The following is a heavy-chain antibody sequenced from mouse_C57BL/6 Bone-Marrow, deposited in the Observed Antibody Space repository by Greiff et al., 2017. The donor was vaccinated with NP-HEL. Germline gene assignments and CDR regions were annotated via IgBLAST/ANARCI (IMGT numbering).Heavy chain of an antibody. CDR1: GFTFSSYA. J-gene: IGHJ2*01. V-gene: IGHV5-4*01. CDR2: ISDGGSYT. D-gene: IGHD2-1*01. Sequence: EVHLVESGGGLVKPGGSLKLSCAASGFTFSSYAMSWVRQTPEKRLEWVATISDGGSYTYYPDNVKGRFTISRDNAKNNLYLQMSHLKSEDTAMYYCARFYYGNYEDYWGQGTTLTVSS. CDR3: ARFYYGNYEDY.